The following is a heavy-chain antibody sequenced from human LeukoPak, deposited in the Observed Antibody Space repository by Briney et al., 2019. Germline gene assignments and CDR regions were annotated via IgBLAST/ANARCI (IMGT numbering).Heavy chain of an antibody. CDR3: ARISGPEYYYGSGYPPAYFDY. CDR2: ISAYNGNT. J-gene: IGHJ4*02. V-gene: IGHV1-18*01. CDR1: GYTFTSYG. Sequence: ASVTVSCKASGYTFTSYGISWVRQAPGQGLEWMGWISAYNGNTNYAQKLQGRVTITADESTSTAYMELSSLRSEDTAVYYCARISGPEYYYGSGYPPAYFDYWGQGTLVTVSS. D-gene: IGHD3-10*01.